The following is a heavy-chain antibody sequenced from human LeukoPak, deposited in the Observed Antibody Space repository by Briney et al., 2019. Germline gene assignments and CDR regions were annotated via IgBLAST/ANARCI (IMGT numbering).Heavy chain of an antibody. D-gene: IGHD3-3*01. J-gene: IGHJ6*03. CDR1: GFTFSSYS. CDR2: ISSSSSTI. Sequence: GGSLRLSCAASGFTFSSYSMNWVRQAPGKGLEWVSYISSSSSTIYYADSVKGRFTISRDNAKNTLYLQMNSLRAEDTAVYYCAKAPYYDFWSGYYMDVWGKGTTVTVSS. CDR3: AKAPYYDFWSGYYMDV. V-gene: IGHV3-48*01.